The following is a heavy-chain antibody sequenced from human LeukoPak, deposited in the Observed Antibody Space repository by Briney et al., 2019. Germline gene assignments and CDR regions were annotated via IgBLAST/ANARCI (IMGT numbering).Heavy chain of an antibody. D-gene: IGHD3-10*01. Sequence: SETLSLTCTVSGGSISSQCWSLMRQPPGKGLEWIGYIYYSGITKYSPSLKSRVTISVDTSKNQFSLRLTSVTAADTAVYYCARTSYHYNSGDYGWYFDYWGQGTLVTVSA. V-gene: IGHV4-59*11. CDR2: IYYSGIT. CDR3: ARTSYHYNSGDYGWYFDY. CDR1: GGSISSQC. J-gene: IGHJ4*02.